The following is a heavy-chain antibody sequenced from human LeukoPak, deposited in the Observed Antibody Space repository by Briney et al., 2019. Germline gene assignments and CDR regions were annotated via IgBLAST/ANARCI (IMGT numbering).Heavy chain of an antibody. D-gene: IGHD3-10*01. CDR3: ARELLWFGEPYGWFDP. Sequence: SETLSLTCTVSGGSISSSSYYWGWIRQPPGKGLEWIGSIYYSGSTYYNPSLKSRVTISVDTSKNQFSLKLSSVTAADTAVYYCARELLWFGEPYGWFDPWGQGTLVTVSS. CDR2: IYYSGST. CDR1: GGSISSSSYY. J-gene: IGHJ5*02. V-gene: IGHV4-39*07.